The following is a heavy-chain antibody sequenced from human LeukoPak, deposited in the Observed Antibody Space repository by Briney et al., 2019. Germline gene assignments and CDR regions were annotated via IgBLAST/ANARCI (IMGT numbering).Heavy chain of an antibody. V-gene: IGHV3-30*04. Sequence: PGRSQRLSCAASGFTFSSYAMHWVRQAPGKGLEWVAVISYDGSNKYYADSVKGRFTISRDNSKNTLYLQMNSLRAEDTAVYYCARNGGLWFGELLNWFDPWGQGTLVTVSS. D-gene: IGHD3-10*01. CDR1: GFTFSSYA. J-gene: IGHJ5*02. CDR3: ARNGGLWFGELLNWFDP. CDR2: ISYDGSNK.